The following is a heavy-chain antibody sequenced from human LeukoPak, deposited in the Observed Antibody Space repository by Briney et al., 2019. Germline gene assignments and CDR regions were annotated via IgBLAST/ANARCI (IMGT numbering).Heavy chain of an antibody. D-gene: IGHD2-2*01. CDR2: IIPIFGTA. Sequence: SVKVSCKASGGTFSSYAISWVRQAPGQGLEWMGRIIPIFGTANYAQKFQGRVTITTDESTSTAYMELSSLRSEDTAVYYCAREQGPYCSSTSCPKGYYYYYYYMDVWGKGTTVTVSS. J-gene: IGHJ6*03. CDR3: AREQGPYCSSTSCPKGYYYYYYYMDV. V-gene: IGHV1-69*05. CDR1: GGTFSSYA.